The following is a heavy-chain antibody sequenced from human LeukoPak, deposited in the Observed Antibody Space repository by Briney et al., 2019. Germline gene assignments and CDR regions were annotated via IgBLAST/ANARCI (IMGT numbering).Heavy chain of an antibody. CDR3: ARHGRFGVVIIDY. J-gene: IGHJ4*02. D-gene: IGHD3-3*01. Sequence: SETLSLTCTVSAGSISSSSYGWGWIRQPPGRGLEWIGGICYTGSTYYNPCLKTRTTVSVDTTKNQFFLKLRSVTPPDSAVYYGARHGRFGVVIIDYWGQGTLVTVSS. V-gene: IGHV4-39*01. CDR2: ICYTGST. CDR1: AGSISSSSYG.